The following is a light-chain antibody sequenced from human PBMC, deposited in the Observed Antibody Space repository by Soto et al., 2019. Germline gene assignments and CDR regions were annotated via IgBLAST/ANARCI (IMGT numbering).Light chain of an antibody. CDR1: QSVSSK. CDR3: QQRSEWPRT. V-gene: IGKV3-11*01. J-gene: IGKJ1*01. Sequence: EIVLTQSPGTLSVSPGERATLSCRASQSVSSKLAWYQQKPGQAPRLLFYGASTGATGIPARFSGSGSGTDFTLTIGSLEPEDFGVYYCQQRSEWPRTFGQGTKVEI. CDR2: GAS.